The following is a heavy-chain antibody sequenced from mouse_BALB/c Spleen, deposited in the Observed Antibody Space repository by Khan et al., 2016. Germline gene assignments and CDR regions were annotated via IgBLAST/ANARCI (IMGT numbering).Heavy chain of an antibody. V-gene: IGHV3-2*02. CDR1: GYSITSDYA. CDR2: ISYSGYT. CDR3: AKGRRKAWFAY. Sequence: EVQLVESGPGLVKPSQSLSLTCTVTGYSITSDYAWNWIRQFPGNKLEWMGYISYSGYTTYNPSLKSRISITRDTSKNQFFLQLNSVTTEDTATYSCAKGRRKAWFAYWGQGTLVTVSA. J-gene: IGHJ3*01.